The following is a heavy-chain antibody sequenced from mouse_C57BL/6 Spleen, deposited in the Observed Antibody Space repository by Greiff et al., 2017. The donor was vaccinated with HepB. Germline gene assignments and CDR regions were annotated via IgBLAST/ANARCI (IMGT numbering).Heavy chain of an antibody. CDR2: IHPSDSDT. CDR3: AIRGIYDGYPWYFDV. Sequence: QVQLKESGAELVKPGASVKVSCKASGYTFTSYWMHWVKQRPGQGLEWIGRIHPSDSDTNYNQKFKGKATLTVDKSASTAYMQLSSLTSEDSAVYYCAIRGIYDGYPWYFDVWGTGTTVTVSS. D-gene: IGHD2-3*01. J-gene: IGHJ1*03. CDR1: GYTFTSYW. V-gene: IGHV1-74*01.